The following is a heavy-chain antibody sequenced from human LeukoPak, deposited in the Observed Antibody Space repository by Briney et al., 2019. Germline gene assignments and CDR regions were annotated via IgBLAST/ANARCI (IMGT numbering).Heavy chain of an antibody. CDR1: GFTFSSYE. CDR2: ISSSGSTI. CDR3: ARDKGPTIYYYYMDV. J-gene: IGHJ6*03. D-gene: IGHD1-26*01. V-gene: IGHV3-48*03. Sequence: GGSLRLSCAASGFTFSSYEMNWVRQAPGKGLEWVSYISSSGSTIYYADSVKGRFTISRDNAKNSLYLQMNSLRAEDTAVYYCARDKGPTIYYYYMDVWGKGTTVTVSS.